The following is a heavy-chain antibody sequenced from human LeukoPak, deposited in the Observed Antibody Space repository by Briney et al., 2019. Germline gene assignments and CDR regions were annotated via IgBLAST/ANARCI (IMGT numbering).Heavy chain of an antibody. Sequence: GGSLRLSCAASGFTFSSYGMHWVRQAPGKGLEWVAFIRYDGSNKYYADSVKGRFTISRDNSKNTLYLQMNSLRAEDTAVYYCAKGGYCSGGSCYSGATIGYWGQGTLVTVSS. D-gene: IGHD2-15*01. CDR1: GFTFSSYG. J-gene: IGHJ4*02. CDR3: AKGGYCSGGSCYSGATIGY. V-gene: IGHV3-30*02. CDR2: IRYDGSNK.